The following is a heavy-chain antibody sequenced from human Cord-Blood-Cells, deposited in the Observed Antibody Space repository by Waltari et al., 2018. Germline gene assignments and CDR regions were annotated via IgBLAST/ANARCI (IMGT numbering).Heavy chain of an antibody. CDR2: IYYSGGT. J-gene: IGHJ5*02. V-gene: IGHV4-39*01. D-gene: IGHD3-3*01. Sequence: QLQLQESGPGLVKPSETLSLTCTVSGGSISSSSYYWGWIRQPTGKGLEWTGSIYYSGGTYENPSLESRVTISVDTSKNQFSLKLRSVTAAGTAVYYCARGRIFGVVIEGWFDPWGQGTLVTVSS. CDR1: GGSISSSSYY. CDR3: ARGRIFGVVIEGWFDP.